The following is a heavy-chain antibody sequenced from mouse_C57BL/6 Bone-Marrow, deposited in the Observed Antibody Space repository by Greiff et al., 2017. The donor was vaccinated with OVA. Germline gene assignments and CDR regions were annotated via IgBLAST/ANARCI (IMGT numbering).Heavy chain of an antibody. V-gene: IGHV5-4*01. CDR1: GFTFSSYA. CDR3: AREGDYDDVAY. CDR2: ISDGGSYT. Sequence: EVKLMESGGGLVKPGGSLKLSCAASGFTFSSYAMSWVRQTPEKRLEWVATISDGGSYTYYPDNVKGRFTISRDNAKNTRYLQMNHLKSEDTAMYYCAREGDYDDVAYWGQGTLVTVSA. J-gene: IGHJ3*01. D-gene: IGHD2-4*01.